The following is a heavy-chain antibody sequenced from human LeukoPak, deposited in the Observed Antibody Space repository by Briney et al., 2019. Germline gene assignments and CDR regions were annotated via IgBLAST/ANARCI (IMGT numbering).Heavy chain of an antibody. D-gene: IGHD4-23*01. Sequence: PGGSLRLSWAASGFTVSSNYMSWVRQAPGKGLEWVSAIYSGGSTYYADSVKGRFTISRDNSKNTLYLQMNSLRAEDTAVYYCARDQGPYGGNSKDYWGKGTLVTVSS. CDR3: ARDQGPYGGNSKDY. J-gene: IGHJ4*02. V-gene: IGHV3-53*01. CDR1: GFTVSSNY. CDR2: IYSGGST.